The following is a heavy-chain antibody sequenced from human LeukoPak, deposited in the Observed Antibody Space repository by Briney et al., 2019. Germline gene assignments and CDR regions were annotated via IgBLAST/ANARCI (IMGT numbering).Heavy chain of an antibody. Sequence: PGGSLRLSCAASGFTFSGYAMSWVRQAPGKGLEWVSAISGSGGSTYYADSVKGRFTISRDNSKNTLYLQMNSLRAEDTAVYYCAKDRDYVWGSYRYPYYFDYWGQGTLVTVSS. CDR1: GFTFSGYA. CDR3: AKDRDYVWGSYRYPYYFDY. V-gene: IGHV3-23*01. CDR2: ISGSGGST. J-gene: IGHJ4*02. D-gene: IGHD3-16*02.